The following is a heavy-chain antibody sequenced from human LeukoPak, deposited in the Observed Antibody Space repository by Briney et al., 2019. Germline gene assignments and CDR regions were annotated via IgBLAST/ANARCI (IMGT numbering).Heavy chain of an antibody. J-gene: IGHJ5*02. Sequence: PGGSLRLSCAASGFTFSSYRTYWVRQAPGKGLVWVSRINSDGSSTIYADSVKGRFTISRDNAKNTLNLQMNSLRAEDTAVYYCARDLGQYYDTSDNWFDPWGQGTLVTVSS. V-gene: IGHV3-74*01. CDR3: ARDLGQYYDTSDNWFDP. D-gene: IGHD3-22*01. CDR1: GFTFSSYR. CDR2: INSDGSST.